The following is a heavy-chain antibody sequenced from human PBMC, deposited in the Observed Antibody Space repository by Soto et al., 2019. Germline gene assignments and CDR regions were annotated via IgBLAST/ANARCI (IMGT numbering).Heavy chain of an antibody. V-gene: IGHV3-74*01. CDR3: AREEGYGSGRYFDY. CDR2: INSDGSSP. D-gene: IGHD3-10*01. CDR1: GFSFSSYW. J-gene: IGHJ4*02. Sequence: GGSLRLSCAASGFSFSSYWMHWVRQAPGKGLVWVSHINSDGSSPTYADSVKGRFTISRDNAKNTLYLQMNSLRVEDSAVYYCAREEGYGSGRYFDYWGLGTLVTVSS.